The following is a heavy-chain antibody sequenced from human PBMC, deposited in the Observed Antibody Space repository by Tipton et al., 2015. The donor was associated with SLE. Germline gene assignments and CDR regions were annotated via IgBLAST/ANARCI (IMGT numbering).Heavy chain of an antibody. V-gene: IGHV1-2*02. Sequence: QLVQSGPEVKKPGASVKVSCKASGYTFTGYYMHWVRQAPGQGLEWMGWINPNSGGTNYAQKFQGRATMTRDTSISTAYMELSRLRSDDTAVYYCARGVDTGDGGAFDIWGQGTMVTVSS. CDR3: ARGVDTGDGGAFDI. CDR1: GYTFTGYY. J-gene: IGHJ3*02. CDR2: INPNSGGT. D-gene: IGHD7-27*01.